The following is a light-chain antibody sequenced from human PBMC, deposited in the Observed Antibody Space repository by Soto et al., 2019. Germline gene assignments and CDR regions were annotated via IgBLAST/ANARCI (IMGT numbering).Light chain of an antibody. V-gene: IGKV4-1*01. CDR2: WAS. Sequence: DIVMTQSPDSLSVSLGERATINCKSSRSILSSSNNKNFLAWYQQKPGQPPRLLIYWASTRQSGVPDRFSGSGSGTDFTLTISSLQAEDVAVYYCQHYYSAPFPFGPGTKVDIK. CDR1: RSILSSSNNKNF. CDR3: QHYYSAPFP. J-gene: IGKJ3*01.